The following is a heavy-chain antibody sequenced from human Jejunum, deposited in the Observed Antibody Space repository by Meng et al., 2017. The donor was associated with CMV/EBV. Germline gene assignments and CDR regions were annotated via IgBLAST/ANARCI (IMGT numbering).Heavy chain of an antibody. CDR2: IIPIVGIT. CDR1: GDNFSSA. V-gene: IGHV1-69*04. CDR3: ARGPRSQVSIWFDS. D-gene: IGHD2-15*01. J-gene: IGHJ5*01. Sequence: KASGDNFSSAISGVRQAPGQGLEWMGRIIPIVGITYYAQNFQGRVTITADKSTTTAYMELSSLTSDDTAVYYCARGPRSQVSIWFDSWGQGTLVTVSS.